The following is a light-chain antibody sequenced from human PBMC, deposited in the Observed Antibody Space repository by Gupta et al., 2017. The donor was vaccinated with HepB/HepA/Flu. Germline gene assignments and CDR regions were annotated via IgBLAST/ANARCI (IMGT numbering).Light chain of an antibody. CDR1: KLGDKY. CDR3: QAWDSSSVV. J-gene: IGLJ2*01. CDR2: QDT. Sequence: SYELTQPPSVSVSPGQTANITCSGDKLGDKYACWYQHKPGQSPVLVIYQDTKRPSGIPGRFSGFNSGNTATLTISGTQAMDEADYYCQAWDSSSVVVGGGTKLTVL. V-gene: IGLV3-1*01.